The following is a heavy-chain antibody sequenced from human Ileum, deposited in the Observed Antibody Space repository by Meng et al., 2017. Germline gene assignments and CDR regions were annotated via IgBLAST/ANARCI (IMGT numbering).Heavy chain of an antibody. V-gene: IGHV1-8*01. CDR2: MNPNSGNT. CDR1: GYTFTSYD. D-gene: IGHD2-2*01. CDR3: ARDLGPNIVVVPAAISLDYYYYGMDV. J-gene: IGHJ6*02. Sequence: ASVKVSCKASGYTFTSYDIHWVRQATGQGLEWMGWMNPNSGNTGYAQKFQGRVTMTRNTSISTAYMELSSLRSEDTAVYYCARDLGPNIVVVPAAISLDYYYYGMDVWGQGTTVTVSS.